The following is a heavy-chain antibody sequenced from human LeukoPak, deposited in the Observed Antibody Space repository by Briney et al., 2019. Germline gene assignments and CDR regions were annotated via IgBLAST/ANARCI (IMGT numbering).Heavy chain of an antibody. CDR1: GFTFSSYE. Sequence: GGSLRLSCASSGFTFSSYEMNWVGQAAVKVLEWVSSISSSGSTIYYADSVKGRFTISRDNAKNSLYLQMNSLRAEGTAVYYCAREHYYYDSTGDAFDIWGQGTMVTVSS. V-gene: IGHV3-48*03. J-gene: IGHJ3*02. CDR3: AREHYYYDSTGDAFDI. D-gene: IGHD3-22*01. CDR2: ISSSGSTI.